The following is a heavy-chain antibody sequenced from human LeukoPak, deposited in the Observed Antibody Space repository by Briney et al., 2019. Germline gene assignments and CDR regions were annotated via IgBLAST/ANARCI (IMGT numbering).Heavy chain of an antibody. Sequence: PGGSLRLSCAASGFAFSDYGMHWVRQAPGRGLEWVSSISGNSGRTYYADSVKGRFSISRDNSNNTLYLQMNSLRAEDAAVYYCAKSTSSWERVDYWGQGTLVTVSS. D-gene: IGHD6-13*01. CDR2: ISGNSGRT. J-gene: IGHJ4*02. CDR3: AKSTSSWERVDY. CDR1: GFAFSDYG. V-gene: IGHV3-23*01.